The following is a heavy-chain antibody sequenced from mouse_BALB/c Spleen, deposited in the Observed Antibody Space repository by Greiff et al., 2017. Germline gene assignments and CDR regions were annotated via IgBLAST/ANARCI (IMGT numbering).Heavy chain of an antibody. J-gene: IGHJ3*01. CDR2: ISDGGSYT. CDR3: ARDEGDGSFAY. CDR1: GFTFSDYY. V-gene: IGHV5-4*02. Sequence: EVKVVESGGGLVKPGGSLKLSCAASGFTFSDYYMYWVRQTPEKRLEWVATISDGGSYTYYPDSVKGRFTISRDNAKNNLYLQMSSLKSEDTAMYYCARDEGDGSFAYWGQGTLVTVSA. D-gene: IGHD2-3*01.